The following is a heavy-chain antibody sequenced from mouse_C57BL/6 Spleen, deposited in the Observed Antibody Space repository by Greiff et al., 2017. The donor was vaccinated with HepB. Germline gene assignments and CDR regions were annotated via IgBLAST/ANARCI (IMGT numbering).Heavy chain of an antibody. CDR3: ARVGYYGNYDAMDY. D-gene: IGHD2-1*01. CDR2: INPGSGGT. J-gene: IGHJ4*01. Sequence: QVQLQQSGAELVRPGTSVKVSCKASGYAFTNYLIEWVKQRPGQGLEWIGVINPGSGGTNYNEKFKGKATLTADKSSSTAYMQLSSLTSEDSAVYFCARVGYYGNYDAMDYWGQGTSVTVSS. V-gene: IGHV1-54*01. CDR1: GYAFTNYL.